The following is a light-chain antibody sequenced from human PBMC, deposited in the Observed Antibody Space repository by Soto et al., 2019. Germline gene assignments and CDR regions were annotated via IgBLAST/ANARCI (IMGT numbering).Light chain of an antibody. Sequence: DIQMTQSPSSLSASVGDRVTITCRASQDISVYLAWYQQKPGKVPKLLIYSASTLQSGVPSRFSGSGSVTDFTLTIISLQPEDVATYYCQKFNTAPLTFGQGTRLEIK. CDR1: QDISVY. CDR3: QKFNTAPLT. V-gene: IGKV1-27*01. CDR2: SAS. J-gene: IGKJ5*01.